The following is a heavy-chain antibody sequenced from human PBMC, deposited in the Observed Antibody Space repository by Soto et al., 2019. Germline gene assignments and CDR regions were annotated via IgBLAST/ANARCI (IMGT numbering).Heavy chain of an antibody. J-gene: IGHJ3*02. CDR3: ARHISGDSEGLDI. V-gene: IGHV1-2*02. CDR1: GYTFTGYY. D-gene: IGHD2-21*02. Sequence: ASVKVSCKASGYTFTGYYMHWVRQAPGQGLERMGWINPNSGGINYAQKFQGRVTMTRDTSITTGYMELSSLRSDDTAVYYCARHISGDSEGLDIWGQGTMVTVSS. CDR2: INPNSGGI.